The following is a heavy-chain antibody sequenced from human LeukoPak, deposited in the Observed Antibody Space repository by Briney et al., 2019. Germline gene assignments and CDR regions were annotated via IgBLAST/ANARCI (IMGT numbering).Heavy chain of an antibody. Sequence: PGGSLRLSCAASGFTVSSNYMNWVRQAPGKGLEWVSVIYSGGSTYYADSVKGRFTISRDNPKNTLYLQMNSLRAEDTAVYYCARQGHYDFWSGYRLDYWGQGTLVTVSS. CDR3: ARQGHYDFWSGYRLDY. J-gene: IGHJ4*02. D-gene: IGHD3-3*01. V-gene: IGHV3-66*04. CDR1: GFTVSSNY. CDR2: IYSGGST.